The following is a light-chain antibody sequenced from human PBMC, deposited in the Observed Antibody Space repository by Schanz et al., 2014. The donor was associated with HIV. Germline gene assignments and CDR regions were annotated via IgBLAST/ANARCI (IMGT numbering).Light chain of an antibody. J-gene: IGKJ2*01. V-gene: IGKV1-5*03. Sequence: DIQMTQSPSTLSAFVGDRVTITCRASQYISSWLAWYQQKPGKAPELLIYEASTLKSGVPLRFTGSGSGTEFALTISSLQPDDFATYYCQQYTPYSHTFGQGTTLEI. CDR2: EAS. CDR3: QQYTPYSHT. CDR1: QYISSW.